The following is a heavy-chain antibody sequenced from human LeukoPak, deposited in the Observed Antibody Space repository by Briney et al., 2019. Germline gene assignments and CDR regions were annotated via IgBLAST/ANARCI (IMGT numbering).Heavy chain of an antibody. D-gene: IGHD3-3*01. J-gene: IGHJ6*03. CDR1: GDSISSYY. CDR3: AKKASYYDFWSNLVFYMDV. CDR2: IYYTGST. Sequence: SETLSLTCTVSGDSISSYYWSWIRQPPGKGLEWIGYIYYTGSTNYNPSLKSRVTMSVDTSKNQFTLNLKSVTPEDTAVYYCAKKASYYDFWSNLVFYMDVWGKGTTVTVSS. V-gene: IGHV4-59*12.